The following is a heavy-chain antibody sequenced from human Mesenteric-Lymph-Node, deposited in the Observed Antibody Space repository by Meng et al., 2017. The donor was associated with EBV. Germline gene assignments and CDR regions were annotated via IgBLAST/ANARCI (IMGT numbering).Heavy chain of an antibody. CDR2: IFHSGSA. CDR3: ARGGLTCYGTSCQTFYFEY. CDR1: GGSITSSNW. D-gene: IGHD2-2*01. V-gene: IGHV4-4*02. J-gene: IGHJ4*02. Sequence: QVPLQGSGPGVVKPAGTLSLTCDVSGGSITSSNWWSWFRQPPGKGLEWIGEIFHSGSAKYNPSLKSRVTISVDKSKNHFSLRLSSVTAADTAVYYCARGGLTCYGTSCQTFYFEYWSQGTLVTVSS.